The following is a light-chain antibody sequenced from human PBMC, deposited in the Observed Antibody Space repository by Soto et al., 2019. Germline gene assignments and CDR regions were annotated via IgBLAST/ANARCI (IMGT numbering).Light chain of an antibody. J-gene: IGKJ1*01. V-gene: IGKV1-39*01. Sequence: DIQMTQSPSSLSASVGDRVTITCRASQNIRNYLNWYQQKPGKAPELLIYAASSLQSGVPSRFTGSGSGTDFTLTIYSLQPEDCATYYCQQTYSTPWTFGPGTKVEIK. CDR1: QNIRNY. CDR2: AAS. CDR3: QQTYSTPWT.